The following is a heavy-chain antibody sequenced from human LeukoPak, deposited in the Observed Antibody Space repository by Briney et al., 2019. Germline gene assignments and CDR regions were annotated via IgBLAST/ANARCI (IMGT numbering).Heavy chain of an antibody. CDR2: INTNTGNP. CDR1: EYTFTSYA. V-gene: IGHV7-4-1*02. D-gene: IGHD3-22*01. Sequence: ASVKVSCKASEYTFTSYAMNWVRQAPGQGLEWMGWINTNTGNPTYAQGFTGRFVFSLDTSVSTAYLQISSLKAEDTAVYYCARTGGGSSGYYGDYYYYYGMDVWGQGTTVTVS. CDR3: ARTGGGSSGYYGDYYYYYGMDV. J-gene: IGHJ6*02.